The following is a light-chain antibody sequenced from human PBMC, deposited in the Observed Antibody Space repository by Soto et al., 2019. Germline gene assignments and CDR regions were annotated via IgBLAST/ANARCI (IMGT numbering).Light chain of an antibody. CDR3: QQYNTYPLT. CDR2: KAS. V-gene: IGKV1-5*03. CDR1: QSISAW. J-gene: IGKJ4*01. Sequence: DIQMTQSPSTLSASVGDRVTITCRASQSISAWLAWYQQKPGKAPKLLIYKASNLEAGVPSRFSGSGSGTEFNITISSLQPDDFATYYCQQYNTYPLTFGGGTTVEIK.